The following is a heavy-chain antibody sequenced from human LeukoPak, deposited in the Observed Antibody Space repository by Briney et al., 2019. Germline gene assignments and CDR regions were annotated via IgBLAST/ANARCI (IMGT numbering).Heavy chain of an antibody. Sequence: SETLSLTCTVSGGSISSRSHYWGWIRQPPGKGLEWIGRIYYSGSTNYNPSLKSRVTISVDTSKNQFSLKLSSVTAADTAVYYCARRPPPQLYSSSGGPWFDPWGQGTLVTVSS. CDR1: GGSISSRSHY. CDR2: IYYSGST. V-gene: IGHV4-39*07. CDR3: ARRPPPQLYSSSGGPWFDP. J-gene: IGHJ5*02. D-gene: IGHD6-13*01.